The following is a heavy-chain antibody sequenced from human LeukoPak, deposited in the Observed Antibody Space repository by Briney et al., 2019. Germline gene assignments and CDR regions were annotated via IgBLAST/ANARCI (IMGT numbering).Heavy chain of an antibody. CDR1: GFTFSSYA. V-gene: IGHV3-23*01. D-gene: IGHD3-10*01. J-gene: IGHJ4*02. CDR3: AKKGYYGSGAYYFDY. Sequence: PGGSLRLSCAASGFTFSSYAMSWVRQAPGKGLEWVSAISGSGGSTYYADSVKGRFTISRDNSKNTLYLQMISLRAEDTAVYYCAKKGYYGSGAYYFDYWGQGTLVTVSS. CDR2: ISGSGGST.